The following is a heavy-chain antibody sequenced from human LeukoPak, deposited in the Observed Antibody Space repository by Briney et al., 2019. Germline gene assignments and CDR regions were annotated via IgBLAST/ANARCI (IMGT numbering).Heavy chain of an antibody. CDR3: AKDHGSGSYHDPNWFDP. V-gene: IGHV3-30*18. Sequence: PGRSLRLSCAASGFTFSSYGMHWVRQAPGKGLDWVTVILYDGSYKYYAESVKGRFTISRDNSKKTLYLQMNSLRAEDTAVYYCAKDHGSGSYHDPNWFDPWGQGTLVTVSS. D-gene: IGHD3-10*01. CDR1: GFTFSSYG. CDR2: ILYDGSYK. J-gene: IGHJ5*02.